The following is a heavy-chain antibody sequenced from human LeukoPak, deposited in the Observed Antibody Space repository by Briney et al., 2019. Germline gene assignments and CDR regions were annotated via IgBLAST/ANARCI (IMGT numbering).Heavy chain of an antibody. D-gene: IGHD2-2*01. CDR2: IHYSGSA. V-gene: IGHV4-39*07. J-gene: IGHJ4*02. Sequence: SETLSLTCTVSGGSITSSNYYWAWIRQPPGKGLEWIGSIHYSGSAYYGPTLRSRVTISVDTSKNQFSLKVSAVTAADTAVYYCAREGVVPAATSYYFDYWGQGTLVTVSS. CDR1: GGSITSSNYY. CDR3: AREGVVPAATSYYFDY.